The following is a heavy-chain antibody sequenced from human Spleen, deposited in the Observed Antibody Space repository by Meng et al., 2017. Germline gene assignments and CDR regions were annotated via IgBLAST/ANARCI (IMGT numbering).Heavy chain of an antibody. Sequence: GGSLRLSCAASGFTFDDYGMSWVRQAPGKGLEWVSGINWNGGSTGYADSVKGRFTISRDNAKNSLYLQMNSLRAEDTALYHCARAWVAVAGTPFAFDIWGQGTMVTVSS. V-gene: IGHV3-20*01. J-gene: IGHJ3*02. CDR1: GFTFDDYG. D-gene: IGHD6-19*01. CDR2: INWNGGST. CDR3: ARAWVAVAGTPFAFDI.